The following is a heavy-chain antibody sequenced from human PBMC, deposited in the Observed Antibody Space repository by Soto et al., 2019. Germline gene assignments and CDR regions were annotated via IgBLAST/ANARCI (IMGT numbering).Heavy chain of an antibody. Sequence: PGGSLRLSCAASGFTFSSYAMSWVRQAPGKGLEWVSAISGSGGSTYYADSVKGRFTISRDNSKNTLYLQMNSLRAEDTAVYYCAKDSVIVPAAQEGWFDPWGQGTLVTVS. V-gene: IGHV3-23*01. CDR3: AKDSVIVPAAQEGWFDP. D-gene: IGHD2-2*01. CDR1: GFTFSSYA. J-gene: IGHJ5*02. CDR2: ISGSGGST.